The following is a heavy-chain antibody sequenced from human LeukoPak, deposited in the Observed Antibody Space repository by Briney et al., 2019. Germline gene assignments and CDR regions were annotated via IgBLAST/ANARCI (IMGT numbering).Heavy chain of an antibody. Sequence: SVKVSCKASGGTFSSYAISWVRQAPGQGLEWMGRIIPILGIANYAQKFQGRVTITADKSTSTAYMELSSLRSEDTAVYYCARVTPYCSSTSCYEDYWGQGTMVTVSS. J-gene: IGHJ4*02. V-gene: IGHV1-69*04. CDR2: IIPILGIA. CDR3: ARVTPYCSSTSCYEDY. D-gene: IGHD2-2*01. CDR1: GGTFSSYA.